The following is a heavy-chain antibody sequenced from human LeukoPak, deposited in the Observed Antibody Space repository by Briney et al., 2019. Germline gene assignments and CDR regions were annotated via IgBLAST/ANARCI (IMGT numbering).Heavy chain of an antibody. D-gene: IGHD6-19*01. CDR1: GFTFSSYA. V-gene: IGHV3-23*01. CDR2: ISGSGGST. J-gene: IGHJ2*01. Sequence: GGSLRLSCAASGFTFSSYAMSWFRQAPGKGLEWVSAISGSGGSTDYEDSVKGRFTIARVNSKNALYLQMNSLRAEDKALYYCAKTSGYSSGWFYWYFDLWGRGTLVTVSS. CDR3: AKTSGYSSGWFYWYFDL.